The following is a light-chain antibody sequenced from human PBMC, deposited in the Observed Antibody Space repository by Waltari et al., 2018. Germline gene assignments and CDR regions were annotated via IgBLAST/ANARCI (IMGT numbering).Light chain of an antibody. J-gene: IGLJ3*02. CDR3: QSYDTSLSVV. CDR1: GSNIGAGYD. V-gene: IGLV1-40*01. CDR2: GSS. Sequence: QSVLTQPPSVSGAPGQRVTISCTGSGSNIGAGYDVHWYQQLPRAAPKLLMYGSSTRPLGVPDRFFGSTSGTSASLAITVLQAEDEADYYCQSYDTSLSVVFGGGTKLTVL.